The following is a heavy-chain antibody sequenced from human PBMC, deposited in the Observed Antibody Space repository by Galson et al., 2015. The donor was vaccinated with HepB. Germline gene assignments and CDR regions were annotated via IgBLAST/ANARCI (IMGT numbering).Heavy chain of an antibody. Sequence: SETLSLTCAVYGGSFSVSYWSWIRQPPGKGLEWLGEIDHSGSTNYNPSLKSRVTISVDTSKNQFSLKLSSVTAADTAVYYCARGAGDTMVRGALPASNYYYYYGMDVWGQGTTVTVSS. V-gene: IGHV4-34*01. D-gene: IGHD3-10*01. J-gene: IGHJ6*02. CDR3: ARGAGDTMVRGALPASNYYYYYGMDV. CDR1: GGSFSVSY. CDR2: IDHSGST.